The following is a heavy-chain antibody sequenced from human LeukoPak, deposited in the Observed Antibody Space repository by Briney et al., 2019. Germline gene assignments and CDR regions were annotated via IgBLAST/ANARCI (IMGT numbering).Heavy chain of an antibody. Sequence: SETLSLTCAVYGGSFSGYYWSWIRQPPGKGLEWIGEINHRGSTNYNPSLKSRVTISVDTSKNQFSLKLSSVTAADTAVYYCARITMVRGVIFDWYFDLWGRGTLVTVSS. CDR2: INHRGST. CDR3: ARITMVRGVIFDWYFDL. CDR1: GGSFSGYY. D-gene: IGHD3-10*01. V-gene: IGHV4-34*01. J-gene: IGHJ2*01.